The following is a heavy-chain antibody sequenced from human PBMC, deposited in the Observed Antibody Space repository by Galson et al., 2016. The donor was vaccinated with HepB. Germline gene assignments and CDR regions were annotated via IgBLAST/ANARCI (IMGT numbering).Heavy chain of an antibody. D-gene: IGHD6-19*01. V-gene: IGHV3-7*01. Sequence: SLRLSCAASGFTFSMYRMSWVRQAPGKGLEWVANIKQGGSEKYYVESVRGRFTISRDNAKNSLFLQTNSLRAEDTAVYYCARDRRGSGWYIDYWGQGTLVTVSS. J-gene: IGHJ4*02. CDR1: GFTFSMYR. CDR2: IKQGGSEK. CDR3: ARDRRGSGWYIDY.